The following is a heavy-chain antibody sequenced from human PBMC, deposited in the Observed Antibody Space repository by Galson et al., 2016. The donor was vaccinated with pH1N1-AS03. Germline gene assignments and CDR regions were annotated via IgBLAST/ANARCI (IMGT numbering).Heavy chain of an antibody. D-gene: IGHD6-19*01. CDR2: INPGGRGL. Sequence: SLRLSCAASGFTFSIYWVTWVRQTPGKGLEWVATINPGGRGLYYADSLQGRFSISSDDAKNSLYLQMSSLRVDDTAVYYGARFGKNGWDLDSWGQGTLVSVSS. V-gene: IGHV3-7*03. J-gene: IGHJ4*02. CDR1: GFTFSIYW. CDR3: ARFGKNGWDLDS.